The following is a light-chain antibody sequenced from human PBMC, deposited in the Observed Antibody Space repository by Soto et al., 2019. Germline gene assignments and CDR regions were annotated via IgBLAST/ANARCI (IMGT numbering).Light chain of an antibody. CDR1: SSDVGGYNY. V-gene: IGLV2-14*03. J-gene: IGLJ1*01. CDR2: EVS. Sequence: QSASVSGSPGQSITISCTGTSSDVGGYNYVSWYQQHPGKAPKLMIYEVSNRPSGVSSRFSGSKSGNTASLTISGLQAEDEASYYCSSYTTRSTGVFGTGTKLTVL. CDR3: SSYTTRSTGV.